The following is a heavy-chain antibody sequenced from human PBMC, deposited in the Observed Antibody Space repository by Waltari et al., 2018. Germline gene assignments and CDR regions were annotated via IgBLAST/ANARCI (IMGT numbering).Heavy chain of an antibody. Sequence: EVQLVESGGGLLQPGGSLRHYCAASGFPAGSDSMWWVRQAPGKGLEWVSVIYSGGSTYDAYSGKGRFTISRDNSKNTLYLQMNSLRAEDTAVDYGARDGAVAGTDYWGQGTLVTVSS. D-gene: IGHD6-19*01. CDR2: IYSGGST. CDR3: ARDGAVAGTDY. V-gene: IGHV3-53*01. J-gene: IGHJ4*02. CDR1: GFPAGSDS.